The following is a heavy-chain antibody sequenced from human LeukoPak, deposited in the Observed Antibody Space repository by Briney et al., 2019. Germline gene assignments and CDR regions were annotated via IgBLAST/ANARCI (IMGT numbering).Heavy chain of an antibody. V-gene: IGHV1-18*01. CDR2: ISAYNGNT. CDR3: ARVRGDYDILTGYFYFDY. D-gene: IGHD3-9*01. Sequence: GSSVKVSCKASGYTFTSYGISWVRQAPGQGLEWMGWISAYNGNTNYAQKLQGRVTMTTDTSTSTAYMELRSLRSDDTAVYYCARVRGDYDILTGYFYFDYWGQGTLVTVSS. CDR1: GYTFTSYG. J-gene: IGHJ4*02.